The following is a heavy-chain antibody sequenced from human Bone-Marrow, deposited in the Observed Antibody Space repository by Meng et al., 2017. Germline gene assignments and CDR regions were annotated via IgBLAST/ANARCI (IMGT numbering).Heavy chain of an antibody. Sequence: QAQGSGPGLGKPSQTLSLTCTVSGGSISSGGYYWNWIRQHPGKGLEWIGYIYYSGSTYYNPSLKSRITISVDTSKNHFSLKLSSVTAADTAVYYCASLYGVVGASWFDPWGQGTLVTVSS. J-gene: IGHJ5*02. D-gene: IGHD1-26*01. CDR2: IYYSGST. V-gene: IGHV4-31*03. CDR1: GGSISSGGYY. CDR3: ASLYGVVGASWFDP.